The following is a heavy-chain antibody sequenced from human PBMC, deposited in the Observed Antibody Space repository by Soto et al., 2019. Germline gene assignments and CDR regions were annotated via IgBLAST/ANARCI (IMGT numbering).Heavy chain of an antibody. J-gene: IGHJ6*02. CDR2: MNSNSGNT. Sequence: QVQLVQSGGEVKKPGASVKVSCKASGYTFTSYDINWVRQATGQGLEWMGWMNSNSGNTGYAQKFQGRFTITRNTSITTDYMELSSLTSEDTAVYYCARWPDGYYYYGMDVWGQGTTVNVSS. CDR3: ARWPDGYYYYGMDV. CDR1: GYTFTSYD. V-gene: IGHV1-8*01.